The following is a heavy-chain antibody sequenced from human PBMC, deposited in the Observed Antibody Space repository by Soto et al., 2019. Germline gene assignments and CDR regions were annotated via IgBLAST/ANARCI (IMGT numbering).Heavy chain of an antibody. CDR1: GFTFSSYW. V-gene: IGHV3-74*01. J-gene: IGHJ5*02. CDR2: INSDGSST. D-gene: IGHD3-22*01. CDR3: ARGSSYYYEWFDP. Sequence: PGGSLRLSCAASGFTFSSYWMHWVRQAPGKGLVWVSRINSDGSSTSYADSVKGRFTISRDNAKNTLYLQMNSLRAEDTAVYYCARGSSYYYEWFDPWGQGTLVTVS.